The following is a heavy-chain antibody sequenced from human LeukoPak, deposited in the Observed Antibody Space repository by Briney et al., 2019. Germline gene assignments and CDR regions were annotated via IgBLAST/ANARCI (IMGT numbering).Heavy chain of an antibody. CDR3: VKDAPLPFDF. Sequence: GGSLRLSCAASGFTFRDFAMSWVRQAPGKGLEWVSAISGDAHSTYYADSLKSRFTISRDNSKNTLYLQMNSLRAADTATYFCVKDAPLPFDFWGQGALVIVSS. J-gene: IGHJ4*02. CDR2: ISGDAHST. V-gene: IGHV3-23*01. CDR1: GFTFRDFA.